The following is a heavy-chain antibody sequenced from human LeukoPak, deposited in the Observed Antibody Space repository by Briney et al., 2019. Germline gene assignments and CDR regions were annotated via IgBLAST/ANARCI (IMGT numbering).Heavy chain of an antibody. D-gene: IGHD5-18*01. CDR3: AKALGGRGYSYGALDY. Sequence: SQTLSLTCTASGGSISSGGYYWNWFRQHPEKGLEWIGYIYDSGNTYYSPSLKSRVTISLDTSKNQFSLKLSSVTAADTAVYYCAKALGGRGYSYGALDYWGQGILVTVSS. J-gene: IGHJ4*02. CDR1: GGSISSGGYY. V-gene: IGHV4-31*03. CDR2: IYDSGNT.